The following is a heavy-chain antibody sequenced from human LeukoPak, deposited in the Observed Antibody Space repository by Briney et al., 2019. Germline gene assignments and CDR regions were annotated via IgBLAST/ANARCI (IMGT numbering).Heavy chain of an antibody. CDR2: ISRTGGDT. V-gene: IGHV3-23*01. J-gene: IGHJ4*02. Sequence: GWSLRLSCGASGFTFSSSAMCWVRQAPGKGLEWVSGISRTGGDTYYADSVKGRFTIPRDNSKYTLYLQMNSLRTEDTAVYYCAKAEGYDILTGLDYWGQGTLVTVSS. CDR1: GFTFSSSA. CDR3: AKAEGYDILTGLDY. D-gene: IGHD3-9*01.